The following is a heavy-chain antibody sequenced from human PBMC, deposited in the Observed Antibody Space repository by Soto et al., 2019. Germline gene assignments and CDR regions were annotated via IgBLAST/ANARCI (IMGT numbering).Heavy chain of an antibody. D-gene: IGHD3-10*01. V-gene: IGHV3-30-3*01. CDR2: ISYDGGNK. Sequence: QVQLVESGGGVVQPGRSLRLSCAASGFTFSSYSMHWVRQAPGKGLEWVAVISYDGGNKYYADSVKGRFTISRDNSKNTLSLQMNSLRAEDTAVYYCARGRRLWFGELFAVDPWGQGTLVTVSS. CDR3: ARGRRLWFGELFAVDP. J-gene: IGHJ5*02. CDR1: GFTFSSYS.